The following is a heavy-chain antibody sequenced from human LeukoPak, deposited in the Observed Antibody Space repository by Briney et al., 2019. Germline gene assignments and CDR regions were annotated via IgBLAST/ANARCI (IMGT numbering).Heavy chain of an antibody. CDR1: GFPVSSTY. CDR2: IYSGGST. J-gene: IGHJ6*02. D-gene: IGHD3-22*01. CDR3: ARDLAGDYYDSSATDYYGMDV. Sequence: PGGSLRPSCEASGFPVSSTYMSWARKAPGKGLEWVQVIYSGGSTYYADSVKGRFTISRDNSKNTLYLQMNSLRAEDTAVYYCARDLAGDYYDSSATDYYGMDVWGQGTTVTVSS. V-gene: IGHV3-53*01.